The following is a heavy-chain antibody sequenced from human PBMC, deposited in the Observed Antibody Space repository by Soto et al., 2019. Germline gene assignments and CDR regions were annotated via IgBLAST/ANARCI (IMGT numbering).Heavy chain of an antibody. Sequence: GGSLRLSCVGSGFAFSFYAMTWVRQAPGKGLEWVSGIGGTGARTHYADSVKARFTISRDNSKNTLYLQMNSLRAEDAAVYYCTSTYSSNWYAGNWGQGTLVTVSS. CDR3: TSTYSSNWYAGN. J-gene: IGHJ4*02. D-gene: IGHD6-13*01. CDR2: IGGTGART. V-gene: IGHV3-23*01. CDR1: GFAFSFYA.